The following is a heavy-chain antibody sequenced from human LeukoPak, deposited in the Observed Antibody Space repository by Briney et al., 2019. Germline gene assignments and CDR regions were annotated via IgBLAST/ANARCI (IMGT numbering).Heavy chain of an antibody. CDR2: IDPEDGEA. D-gene: IGHD3-16*01. J-gene: IGHJ4*02. Sequence: ASAKVSCKISGNTFTDHYIHWVQQAPGKGLEWMGLIDPEDGEAKYAKKFQGRLTISADTSRDIGYMELSSLTSEDTAVYYCATHTRLMTYWGQGTLVTVSS. CDR1: GNTFTDHY. CDR3: ATHTRLMTY. V-gene: IGHV1-69-2*01.